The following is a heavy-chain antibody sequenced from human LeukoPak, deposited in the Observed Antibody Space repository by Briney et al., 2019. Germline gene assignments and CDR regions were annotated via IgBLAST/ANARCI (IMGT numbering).Heavy chain of an antibody. CDR1: GFSFDDYA. CDR2: ISWDGGST. CDR3: ARDMGAVAGSPLGGIDY. V-gene: IGHV3-43D*03. D-gene: IGHD6-19*01. J-gene: IGHJ4*02. Sequence: PGGSLRLSCAASGFSFDDYAMHWVRQAPGKGLEWVSLISWDGGSTYYADSVKGRFTISRDNSKNSLYLQMNSLRAEDTAFYYCARDMGAVAGSPLGGIDYWGQGTLVTVSS.